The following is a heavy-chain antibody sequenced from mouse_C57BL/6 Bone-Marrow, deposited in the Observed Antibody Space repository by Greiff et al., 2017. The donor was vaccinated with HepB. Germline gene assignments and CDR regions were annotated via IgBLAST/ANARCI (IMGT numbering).Heavy chain of an antibody. V-gene: IGHV1-55*01. D-gene: IGHD2-12*01. J-gene: IGHJ2*01. CDR3: VCYSVHFDY. CDR1: GYTFTSYW. Sequence: QVQLQQPGAALVQPGASVKMSCKASGYTFTSYWITWVKQRPGQGLEWIGDIYPGSGSTNYNEKFKSKATLTVDTASSTAYMQLSSLTSEDSAVYYCVCYSVHFDYWGQGTTLPVSS. CDR2: IYPGSGST.